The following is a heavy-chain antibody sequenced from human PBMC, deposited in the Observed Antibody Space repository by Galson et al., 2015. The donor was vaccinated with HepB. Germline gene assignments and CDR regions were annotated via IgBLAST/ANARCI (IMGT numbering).Heavy chain of an antibody. CDR3: ARAKGVDTAMVRWLSRSDYYYGMDV. Sequence: ETLSLTCTVSGGSISSYYWSWIRQPPGKGLEWIGYIYYSGSTNYNPSLKSRVTISVDTSKNQFSLKLSSVTAADTAVYYCARAKGVDTAMVRWLSRSDYYYGMDVWGQGTTVTVSS. V-gene: IGHV4-59*01. CDR1: GGSISSYY. J-gene: IGHJ6*02. D-gene: IGHD5-18*01. CDR2: IYYSGST.